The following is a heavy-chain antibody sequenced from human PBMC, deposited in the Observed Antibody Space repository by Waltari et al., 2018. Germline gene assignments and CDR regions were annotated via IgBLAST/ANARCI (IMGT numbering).Heavy chain of an antibody. CDR3: TTLDAPWGG. CDR2: SQSKDRGEAT. V-gene: IGHV3-15*02. D-gene: IGHD7-27*01. CDR1: GFTFPPAW. J-gene: IGHJ4*02. Sequence: EVEMVESGGASVKPVESLRLSCVASGFTFPPAWLTWVRQVPGRGLEWIGRSQSKDRGEATDFAAPVKGRFSISRDDSRNTVSLQMNNLKAEDTGIYYCTTLDAPWGGWGQGTLVTVSS.